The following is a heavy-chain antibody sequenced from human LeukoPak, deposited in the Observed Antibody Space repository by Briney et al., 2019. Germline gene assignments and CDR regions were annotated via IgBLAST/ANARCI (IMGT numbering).Heavy chain of an antibody. V-gene: IGHV4-39*01. CDR1: GVSISSSNSY. Sequence: SETLSLTCTVSGVSISSSNSYWGWIRQPPGKGLEWIGSIYYSGSTYYNPSLKSRVTISVDTSKNQFSLKLSSVTAADTAVYYCASMVRGDNWFDPWGQGTLVTVSS. CDR2: IYYSGST. J-gene: IGHJ5*02. CDR3: ASMVRGDNWFDP. D-gene: IGHD3-10*01.